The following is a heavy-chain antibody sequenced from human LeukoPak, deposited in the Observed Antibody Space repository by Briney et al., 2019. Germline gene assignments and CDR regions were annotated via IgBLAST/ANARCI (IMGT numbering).Heavy chain of an antibody. J-gene: IGHJ4*02. CDR1: GYTFTSYD. CDR2: MNPNSGNT. Sequence: ASVKVSCKASGYTFTSYDINWVRQATRQGLEWMGWMNPNSGNTGYAQKFQGRVTMTRNTSISTAYMELSSLRSEDTAVYYCARGQNQWFGELLALMWGQGTLVTVSS. D-gene: IGHD3-10*01. CDR3: ARGQNQWFGELLALM. V-gene: IGHV1-8*01.